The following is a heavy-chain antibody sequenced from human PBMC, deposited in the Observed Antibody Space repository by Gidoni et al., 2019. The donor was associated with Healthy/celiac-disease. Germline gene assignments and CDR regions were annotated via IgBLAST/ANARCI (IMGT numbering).Heavy chain of an antibody. CDR3: AKDSDGDPGIGYFDY. J-gene: IGHJ4*02. V-gene: IGHV3-43*01. D-gene: IGHD6-13*01. CDR1: GFTFDDYT. CDR2: ISWDGGST. Sequence: EVQLVKSGGVVVQPGGSLRLSCAASGFTFDDYTMPWVRQAPGKGLEWVSLISWDGGSTDDADSVKGRFTISRDNSKNSLYLQMNRLRTEDTALYYCAKDSDGDPGIGYFDYWGQGTLVTVSS.